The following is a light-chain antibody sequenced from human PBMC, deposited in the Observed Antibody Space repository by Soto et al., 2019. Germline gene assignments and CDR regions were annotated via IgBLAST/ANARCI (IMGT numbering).Light chain of an antibody. CDR3: QVYTNGPRT. Sequence: EIVMAQSTATLSEAPEESTTLSCRASQSVGSNLAWYQQKPGQAPRLLIYGASTRATGIPARFSGNGSGTEFTLTFSSLQSEDPAIYYRQVYTNGPRTFGGGTKVDIK. CDR2: GAS. CDR1: QSVGSN. J-gene: IGKJ4*02. V-gene: IGKV3-15*01.